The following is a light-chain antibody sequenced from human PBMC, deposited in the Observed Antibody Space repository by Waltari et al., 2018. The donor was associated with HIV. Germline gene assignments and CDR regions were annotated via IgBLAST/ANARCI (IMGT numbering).Light chain of an antibody. CDR1: LLAKKKH. Sequence: SLELTQPSSVSVSPGQAARITCSGALLAKKKHARWFQQNPGQAPVVVIYKDTERPSAIPERFSGSSSGTTVTLTIGGVQVEDEADYYCYSAADDNRLIFGGGTKLTVL. J-gene: IGLJ2*01. CDR2: KDT. CDR3: YSAADDNRLI. V-gene: IGLV3-27*01.